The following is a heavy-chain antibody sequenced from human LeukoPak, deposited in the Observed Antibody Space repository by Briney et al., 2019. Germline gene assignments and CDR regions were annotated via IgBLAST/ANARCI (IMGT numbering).Heavy chain of an antibody. V-gene: IGHV1-2*02. J-gene: IGHJ1*01. D-gene: IGHD2-2*01. CDR2: INPNSGGT. CDR1: GYTFTGYY. CDR3: ARIADYCSSTSCLPGWNYEKYFQH. Sequence: ASVKVSCKASGYTFTGYYMHWVRQAPGQGLEWMGWINPNSGGTNYARKFQGRVTMTRDTSISTAYMELSRLRSDDTAVYYCARIADYCSSTSCLPGWNYEKYFQHWGQGTLVTVSS.